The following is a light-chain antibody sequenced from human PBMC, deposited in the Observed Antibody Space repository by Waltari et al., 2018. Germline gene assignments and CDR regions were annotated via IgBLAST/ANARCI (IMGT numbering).Light chain of an antibody. CDR2: KAN. CDR3: ALYMGSGIWV. Sequence: QTLVTQEPSLSVFPGGTVTLTCALSSGSLPPTSYATWYQPTPGQAPRTLVYKANARSSGVPDRFSGSILGNTAALTITGAQADDESDYYCALYMGSGIWVFGGGTRLTVL. J-gene: IGLJ3*02. CDR1: SGSLPPTSY. V-gene: IGLV8-61*01.